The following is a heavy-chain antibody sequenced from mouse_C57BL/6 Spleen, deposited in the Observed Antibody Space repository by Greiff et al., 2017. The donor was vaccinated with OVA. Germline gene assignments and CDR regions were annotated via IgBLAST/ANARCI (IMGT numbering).Heavy chain of an antibody. CDR1: GYTFTSYW. D-gene: IGHD1-1*01. Sequence: QVQLQQPGAELVMPGASVKLSCKASGYTFTSYWMHWVKQRPGQGLEWIGEIDPSDSYTNYNQKFKGKSTLTVDKSSSTAYMQLSSRTSEDAAVYYCARWGGSSGFDYWGQGTTLTVSS. J-gene: IGHJ2*01. V-gene: IGHV1-69*01. CDR3: ARWGGSSGFDY. CDR2: IDPSDSYT.